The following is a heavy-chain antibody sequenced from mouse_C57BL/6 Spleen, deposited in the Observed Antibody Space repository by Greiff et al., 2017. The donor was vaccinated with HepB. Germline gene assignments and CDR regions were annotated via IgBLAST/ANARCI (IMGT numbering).Heavy chain of an antibody. Sequence: QVQLKQSGAELVRPGSSVKLSCKASGYTFTSYWMDWVKQRPGQGLEWIGNIYPSDSETHYNQKFKDKATLTVDKSSSTAYMQLSSLTSEDSAVYYCARMTAQAGGFAYWGQGTLVTVSA. CDR2: IYPSDSET. J-gene: IGHJ3*01. D-gene: IGHD3-2*02. V-gene: IGHV1-61*01. CDR1: GYTFTSYW. CDR3: ARMTAQAGGFAY.